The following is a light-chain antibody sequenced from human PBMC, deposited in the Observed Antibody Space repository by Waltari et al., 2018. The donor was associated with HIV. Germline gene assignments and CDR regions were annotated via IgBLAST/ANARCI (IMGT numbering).Light chain of an antibody. V-gene: IGKV4-1*01. CDR2: WAS. Sequence: DIVLTQSPDSLAVSLGERATINCKSSRSLLYSSNNQNYLAWYQQKPGKPPKLLIYWASSRESGVPDRFSGSVSWSDFTLTISCLLADDVAVYYCQQYYYSPFIFCQWSKLEIK. J-gene: IGKJ2*01. CDR3: QQYYYSPFI. CDR1: RSLLYSSNNQNY.